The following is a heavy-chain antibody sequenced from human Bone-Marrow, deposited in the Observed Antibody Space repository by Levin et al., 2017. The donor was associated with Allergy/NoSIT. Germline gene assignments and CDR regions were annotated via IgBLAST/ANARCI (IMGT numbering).Heavy chain of an antibody. Sequence: GGSLRLSCAASGFTFSTYWMHWVRQVPGKGLVWVSRINSDGRSTGYAESVKGRFTISRDNAKNTLYLQMNSLRAEDTADYYCAREGFTYYYGSGSYYSAFDIWGQGTMVTVSS. D-gene: IGHD3-10*01. CDR1: GFTFSTYW. CDR3: AREGFTYYYGSGSYYSAFDI. CDR2: INSDGRST. V-gene: IGHV3-74*01. J-gene: IGHJ3*02.